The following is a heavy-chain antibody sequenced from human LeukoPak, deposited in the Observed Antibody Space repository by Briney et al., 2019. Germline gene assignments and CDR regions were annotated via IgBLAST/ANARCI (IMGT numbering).Heavy chain of an antibody. CDR3: ARTYYYDSSGYLNPPY. CDR1: GGTFSSYA. J-gene: IGHJ4*02. D-gene: IGHD3-22*01. V-gene: IGHV1-69*13. Sequence: SVKVSCKASGGTFSSYAISWVRQAPGQGLEWMGGIIPIFGTANYAQKFQGRVTIAADESTSTAYMELSSLRSEDTAVYYCARTYYYDSSGYLNPPYWGQGTLVTVSS. CDR2: IIPIFGTA.